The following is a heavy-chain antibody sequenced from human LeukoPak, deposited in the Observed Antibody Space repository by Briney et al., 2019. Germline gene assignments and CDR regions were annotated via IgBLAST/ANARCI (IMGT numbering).Heavy chain of an antibody. D-gene: IGHD3-10*01. V-gene: IGHV4-59*01. CDR2: IYYSGST. Sequence: SETLSLTCTVSGGSISSYYWSWIRQPPGKGLEWIGYIYYSGSTNYNPSLKSRVTISVDTSKNQFSLKLSSVTAADTAVYYCARVMAVRGVTFDYWGQGTLVTVSS. CDR1: GGSISSYY. CDR3: ARVMAVRGVTFDY. J-gene: IGHJ4*02.